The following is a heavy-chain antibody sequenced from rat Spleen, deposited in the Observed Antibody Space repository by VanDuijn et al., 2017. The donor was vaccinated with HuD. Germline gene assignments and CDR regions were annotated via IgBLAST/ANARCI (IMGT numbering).Heavy chain of an antibody. Sequence: EVQLQESGPGLAKPSQSLSLTCSVTGYSITSNFWGWIRKFPGNKMEWMGYMTYSGSTSYNPSLKSRVSITRDTSKNHFFLQLNSVTTEDTATYFCATLGLAYYFDYWGQGLMVTVSS. J-gene: IGHJ2*01. CDR2: MTYSGST. D-gene: IGHD4-2*01. CDR3: ATLGLAYYFDY. CDR1: GYSITSNF. V-gene: IGHV3-1*01.